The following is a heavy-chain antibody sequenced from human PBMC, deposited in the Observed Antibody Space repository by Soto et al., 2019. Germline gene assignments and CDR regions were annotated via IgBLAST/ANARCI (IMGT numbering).Heavy chain of an antibody. D-gene: IGHD1-20*01. CDR2: ISYDGSNK. J-gene: IGHJ4*02. CDR3: AKDGGITGMGSGDY. CDR1: GFTFGPFW. V-gene: IGHV3-30*18. Sequence: GGSLRLSCAASGFTFGPFWMHWVRQAPGKGLEWVAVISYDGSNKYYADSVKGRFTISRDNSKNTLYLQMNSLRAEDTAVYYCAKDGGITGMGSGDYWGQGTLVTVSS.